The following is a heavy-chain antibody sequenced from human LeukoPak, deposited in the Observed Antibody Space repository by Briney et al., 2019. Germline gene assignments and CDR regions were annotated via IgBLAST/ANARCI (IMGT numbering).Heavy chain of an antibody. Sequence: PGGSLRLSCAASGFTFSNFAMNWVRQAPGKGLEWVSAISGSSDSTYYADSVTGRFTISRDNSKNTLYLQMNSLRAEDTAIYYCAKGPSIAAAGTFDPWGQGTLVTVSS. CDR2: ISGSSDST. V-gene: IGHV3-23*01. CDR3: AKGPSIAAAGTFDP. D-gene: IGHD6-13*01. CDR1: GFTFSNFA. J-gene: IGHJ5*02.